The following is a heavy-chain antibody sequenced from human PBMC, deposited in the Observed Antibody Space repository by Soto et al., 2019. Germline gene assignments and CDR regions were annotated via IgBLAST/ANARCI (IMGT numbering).Heavy chain of an antibody. CDR3: VRIRRFSGYVDV. CDR2: IFYSGST. D-gene: IGHD3-3*01. J-gene: IGHJ6*03. V-gene: IGHV4-39*01. CDR1: GDSISSSNYF. Sequence: PSETLSLTCTVSGDSISSSNYFWGWVRQPPGKGLEWMGNIFYSGSTYYSPSLKSRVTISVDMSKTQFSLKLSSVNAADTAVYFCVRIRRFSGYVDVWGKGTTVTVSS.